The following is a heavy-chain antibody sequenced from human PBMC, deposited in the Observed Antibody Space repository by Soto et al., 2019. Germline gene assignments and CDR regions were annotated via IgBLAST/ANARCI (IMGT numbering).Heavy chain of an antibody. J-gene: IGHJ4*02. CDR2: INRDGSST. CDR1: GFTFSDYC. Sequence: EVQLVESGGDLVQPGGSLRLSCAVSGFTFSDYCMHWARQAPGKGLVWVSRINRDGSSTTYADSVKGRFTISRDNAKNTLYVQMNSLIAEDTAVYYCAAASGSNSPFDYWGQGTLVTVSS. V-gene: IGHV3-74*01. D-gene: IGHD4-4*01. CDR3: AAASGSNSPFDY.